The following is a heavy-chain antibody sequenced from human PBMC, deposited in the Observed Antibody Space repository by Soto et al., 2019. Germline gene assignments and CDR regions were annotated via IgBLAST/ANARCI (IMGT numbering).Heavy chain of an antibody. D-gene: IGHD4-17*01. V-gene: IGHV4-59*01. CDR2: IYYSGST. CDR1: GGSISSYY. CDR3: ARRYGASFDY. J-gene: IGHJ4*02. Sequence: QVQLQESGPGLVKPSETLSLTCTVSGGSISSYYWSWIRQPPGKGQEWIGYIYYSGSTNYNPSLKSRVTISVDTSKNQFSLKLSSVTAADTAVYYCARRYGASFDYWGQGTLVTVSS.